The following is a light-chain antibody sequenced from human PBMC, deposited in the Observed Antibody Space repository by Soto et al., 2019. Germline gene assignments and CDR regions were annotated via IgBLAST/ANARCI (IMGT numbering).Light chain of an antibody. CDR3: MQSVQAPWT. J-gene: IGKJ1*01. Sequence: EIVLTQTPLSLSVTPGQPASISCRSSQSLLYSDGKTYLYWYLQKAGQPPQLLIYGVSNRFSGVPDRFSGSGSGTDFTLKISRVEAEDVGVYYCMQSVQAPWTFGQGTKVEIK. CDR1: QSLLYSDGKTY. CDR2: GVS. V-gene: IGKV2D-29*01.